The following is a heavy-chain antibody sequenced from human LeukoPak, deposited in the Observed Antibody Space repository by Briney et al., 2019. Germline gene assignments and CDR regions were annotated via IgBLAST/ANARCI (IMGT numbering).Heavy chain of an antibody. CDR3: AKGPYCSGGSCSNYYYYGMDV. CDR2: ISYDGSNK. Sequence: GRSLRLSCAASGFTFSSYGMHWVRQAPGKGLEWVAVISYDGSNKYYADSVKGRFTISRDNSKNTLYLQMNSLRAEDTAVYYCAKGPYCSGGSCSNYYYYGMDVWGQGTTVTVSS. J-gene: IGHJ6*02. D-gene: IGHD2-15*01. CDR1: GFTFSSYG. V-gene: IGHV3-30*18.